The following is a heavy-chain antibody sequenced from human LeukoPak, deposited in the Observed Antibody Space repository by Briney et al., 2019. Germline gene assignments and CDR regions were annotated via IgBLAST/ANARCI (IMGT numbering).Heavy chain of an antibody. CDR3: AKDLGQSHGSGSYSFDY. D-gene: IGHD3-10*01. V-gene: IGHV3-23*01. Sequence: GGSLRLSCAASGFTFSSYAMSWVHQAPGKGLEWVSGISGSGGSTDYADSVKGRFTISRDNSKNTLYLQMNNLAAEDTAIYYCAKDLGQSHGSGSYSFDYWGQGTLVTVSS. CDR1: GFTFSSYA. CDR2: ISGSGGST. J-gene: IGHJ4*02.